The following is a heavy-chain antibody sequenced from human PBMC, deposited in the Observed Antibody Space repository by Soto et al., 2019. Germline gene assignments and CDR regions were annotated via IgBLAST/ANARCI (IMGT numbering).Heavy chain of an antibody. Sequence: PSETLSLTCAVYGGSFSGYYWSWIRQPPGKGLEWIGEINHSGSTNYNPSLKSRVTISVDTSKNQFSLKLSSVTAADTAVCYCARGYGSGRWYYYYGMDVWGQGTTVTVS. J-gene: IGHJ6*02. CDR2: INHSGST. CDR1: GGSFSGYY. CDR3: ARGYGSGRWYYYYGMDV. D-gene: IGHD3-10*01. V-gene: IGHV4-34*01.